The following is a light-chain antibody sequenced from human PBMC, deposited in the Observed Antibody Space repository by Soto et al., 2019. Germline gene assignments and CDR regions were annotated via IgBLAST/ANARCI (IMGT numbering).Light chain of an antibody. CDR3: AAWDDSLSGWV. J-gene: IGLJ3*02. V-gene: IGLV1-47*01. Sequence: QAVVTQPPSASGTPGQRVTISCSGSSSNIGSNYVYWYQQLPGTAPKLLIYRNNQRPSGVPDRFPGSKSGTSASLAISGLRSEDEADYYCAAWDDSLSGWVFGGGTQLTVL. CDR2: RNN. CDR1: SSNIGSNY.